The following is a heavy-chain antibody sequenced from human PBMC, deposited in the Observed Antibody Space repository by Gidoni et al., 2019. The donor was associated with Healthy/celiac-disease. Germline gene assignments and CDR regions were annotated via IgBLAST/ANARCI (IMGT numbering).Heavy chain of an antibody. J-gene: IGHJ5*02. CDR2: TRNKANSYTT. V-gene: IGHV3-72*01. D-gene: IGHD5-12*01. CDR3: AREIGRARGYSGYDRRGWFDP. CDR1: GFTFSDPY. Sequence: EVQLVESGGGLVQPGGSLSLSCAASGFTFSDPYMDWVRQAPGKGLGWFGRTRNKANSYTTESAASVKGRFTISRDDSKNSLYLQMNSLKTEDTAVYYCAREIGRARGYSGYDRRGWFDPWGQGTLVTVSS.